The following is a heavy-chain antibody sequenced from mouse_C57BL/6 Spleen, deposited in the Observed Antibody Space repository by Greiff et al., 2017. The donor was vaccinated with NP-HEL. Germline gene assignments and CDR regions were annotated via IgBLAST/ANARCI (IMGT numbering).Heavy chain of an antibody. J-gene: IGHJ1*03. D-gene: IGHD1-1*01. CDR1: GYSITSGYD. V-gene: IGHV3-1*01. Sequence: VQLKESGPGMVKPSQSLSLTCTVTGYSITSGYDWHWIRHFPGNKLEWMGYISYSGSTNYNPSLKSRISITHDTSKNHFFLKLNSVTTEDTATYYCARQEAYGPWYFDVWGTVTTVTVSS. CDR3: ARQEAYGPWYFDV. CDR2: ISYSGST.